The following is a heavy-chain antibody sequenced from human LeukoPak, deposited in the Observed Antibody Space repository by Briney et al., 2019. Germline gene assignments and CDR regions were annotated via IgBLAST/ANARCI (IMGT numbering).Heavy chain of an antibody. Sequence: GWSLRLSCIGSGLTFTNHWMDWVRQLRARGRVWVSRINCDRSGRKHADSVKRRFTISRDNAKNKLYMQMNSLRVEDTDVYYCARDSAYGPGSSDYWGQGTLVTVSS. J-gene: IGHJ4*02. CDR1: GLTFTNHW. D-gene: IGHD3-10*01. CDR3: ARDSAYGPGSSDY. V-gene: IGHV3-74*03. CDR2: INCDRSGR.